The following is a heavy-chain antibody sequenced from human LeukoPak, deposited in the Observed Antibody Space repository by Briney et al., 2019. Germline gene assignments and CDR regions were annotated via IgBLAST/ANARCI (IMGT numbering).Heavy chain of an antibody. D-gene: IGHD6-19*01. Sequence: GSPRLSCAASGLAFSSYAMSWVRQAPGEGLELVSAISGSGGSTYYADSVKGRFTISRDNSKNTLYLQMNSLRAEDTAVYYCAKESEWLVPRFDPWGQGTLVTVSS. CDR1: GLAFSSYA. V-gene: IGHV3-23*01. J-gene: IGHJ5*02. CDR3: AKESEWLVPRFDP. CDR2: ISGSGGST.